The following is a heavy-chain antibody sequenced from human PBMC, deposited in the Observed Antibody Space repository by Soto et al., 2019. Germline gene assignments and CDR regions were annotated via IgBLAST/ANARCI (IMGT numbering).Heavy chain of an antibody. CDR1: GGTFSNYA. J-gene: IGHJ5*02. CDR2: IIPIFGTA. Sequence: SVKVSCKASGGTFSNYAISWVRQAPGQGXEWMGGIIPIFGTANYAQKFQGRVTITADESTSTAYMELNSLRSEDTAVYYCARVSGCSGGSCYYWRFDPWGQGTLVTVSS. V-gene: IGHV1-69*13. D-gene: IGHD2-15*01. CDR3: ARVSGCSGGSCYYWRFDP.